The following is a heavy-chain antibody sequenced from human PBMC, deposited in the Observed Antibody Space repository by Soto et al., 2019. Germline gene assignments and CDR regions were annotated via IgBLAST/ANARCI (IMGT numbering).Heavy chain of an antibody. D-gene: IGHD1-20*01. Sequence: SETLSLTCTVSGGSISSGDYYWSWIRQPPGKGLEWIGYIYYSGGTYYNPSLKSRVTISVDTSKNQFSLKRSSVTAADTAVYYCARGGITGTIWFDPWGQGTLVTVSS. CDR2: IYYSGGT. V-gene: IGHV4-30-4*01. CDR3: ARGGITGTIWFDP. J-gene: IGHJ5*02. CDR1: GGSISSGDYY.